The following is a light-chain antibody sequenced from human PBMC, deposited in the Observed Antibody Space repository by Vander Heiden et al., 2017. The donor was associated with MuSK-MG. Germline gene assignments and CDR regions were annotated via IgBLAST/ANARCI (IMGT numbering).Light chain of an antibody. CDR1: QDISNY. J-gene: IGKJ1*01. V-gene: IGKV1-33*01. Sequence: IQMTQSPSSLSASVGDRVTITCQASQDISNYLNWYQQKPGKAPKLLIYDASNLETGVPSRFSGRASATDFTFTISILHPEDIATYYCQRYDTLRWTFGQGTKVEIK. CDR3: QRYDTLRWT. CDR2: DAS.